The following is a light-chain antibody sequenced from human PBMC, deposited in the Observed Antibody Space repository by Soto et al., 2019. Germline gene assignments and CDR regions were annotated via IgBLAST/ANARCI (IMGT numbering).Light chain of an antibody. J-gene: IGKJ1*01. V-gene: IGKV3-15*01. Sequence: EIVMTQSPATLSVSPGERATLSCRASQSVGSNLAWYQQKPGQAPRLLIYGASTRATGIPARFSGSGSGTEFTLTISSLQSEDFAIYFCQQYNNWPPDRTFGQGTK. CDR1: QSVGSN. CDR3: QQYNNWPPDRT. CDR2: GAS.